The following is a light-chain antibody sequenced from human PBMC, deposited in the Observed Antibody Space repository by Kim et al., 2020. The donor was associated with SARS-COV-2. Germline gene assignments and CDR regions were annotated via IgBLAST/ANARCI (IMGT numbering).Light chain of an antibody. CDR1: QGVSSN. V-gene: IGKV3-15*01. CDR2: GAS. Sequence: EIVMTQSPATLSVSPGDRATLSCRASQGVSSNLAWFQQKPGQAPRLLIYGASTRATGIPARFRGTGSGTEFTLTISSLQSEDFAVYYCQQYNNWPPVTFGQGTRLEIK. CDR3: QQYNNWPPVT. J-gene: IGKJ5*01.